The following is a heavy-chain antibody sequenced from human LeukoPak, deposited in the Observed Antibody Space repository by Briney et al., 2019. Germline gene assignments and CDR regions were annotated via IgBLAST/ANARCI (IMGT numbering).Heavy chain of an antibody. D-gene: IGHD6-13*01. CDR3: ASLFVRWARSWYESPFDY. J-gene: IGHJ4*02. CDR2: IYYSGST. V-gene: IGHV4-39*01. Sequence: PSEALSLTCTVSGGSISSSSYYWGWIRQPPGKGLEWIGSIYYSGSTYYNPSLKSRVTISVDTSKNQFSPKLSSVTAADTAVYYCASLFVRWARSWYESPFDYWGQGTLVTVSS. CDR1: GGSISSSSYY.